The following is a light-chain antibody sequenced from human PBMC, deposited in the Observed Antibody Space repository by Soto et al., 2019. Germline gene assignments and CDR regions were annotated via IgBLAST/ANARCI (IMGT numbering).Light chain of an antibody. CDR1: QSVSSY. V-gene: IGKV3-11*01. CDR3: QQRSNWPLT. Sequence: EIVLTQSPATLSLSPGERATLSCRASQSVSSYLAWYQQKPGQAPRLLIYDASNRATGIPARFSGRGSGTDFTLTISSLEPEDFAFYYCQQRSNWPLTFGGGTTVEIK. CDR2: DAS. J-gene: IGKJ4*01.